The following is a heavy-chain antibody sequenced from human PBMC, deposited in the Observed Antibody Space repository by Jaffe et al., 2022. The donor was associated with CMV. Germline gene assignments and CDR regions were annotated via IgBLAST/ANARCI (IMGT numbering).Heavy chain of an antibody. CDR1: GFTFSSYW. D-gene: IGHD3-10*01. CDR3: ARGSWAVGELLEGFDY. J-gene: IGHJ4*02. Sequence: EVQLVESGGGLVQPGGSLRLSCAASGFTFSSYWMHWVRQAPGKGLVWVSRINSDGSSTSYADSVKGRFTISRDNAKNTLYLQMNSLRAEDTAVYYCARGSWAVGELLEGFDYWGQGTLVTVSS. V-gene: IGHV3-74*01. CDR2: INSDGSST.